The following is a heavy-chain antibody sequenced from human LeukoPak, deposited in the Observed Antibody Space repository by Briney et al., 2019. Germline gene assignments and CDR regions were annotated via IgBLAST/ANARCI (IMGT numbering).Heavy chain of an antibody. Sequence: GGSLRLSCAASGFTFSRDNMKWFRRAPPGKRQEVSCISSNSSYTYYADSVKGRFTISRDNARKPLYLQLNSVSADDQAVYYCLRWQAIYGSGSEVWGKGTTVSVSS. CDR1: GFTFSRDN. D-gene: IGHD3-10*01. V-gene: IGHV3-21*04. J-gene: IGHJ6*01. CDR3: LRWQAIYGSGSEV. CDR2: ISSNSSYT.